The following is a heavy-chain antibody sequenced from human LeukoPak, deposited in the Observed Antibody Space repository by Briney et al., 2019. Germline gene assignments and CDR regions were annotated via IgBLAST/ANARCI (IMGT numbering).Heavy chain of an antibody. CDR2: IYSGGST. Sequence: GGSLRLSCAASGFTVSSNYMSWVRQAPGKGLEWVSVIYSGGSTYYADSVKGRFTISRDNSKNTLYLQMNSLRAEDTAVYYCARGTYYYASSGYSDWGQGTLVTVSS. D-gene: IGHD3-22*01. CDR1: GFTVSSNY. V-gene: IGHV3-53*01. J-gene: IGHJ4*02. CDR3: ARGTYYYASSGYSD.